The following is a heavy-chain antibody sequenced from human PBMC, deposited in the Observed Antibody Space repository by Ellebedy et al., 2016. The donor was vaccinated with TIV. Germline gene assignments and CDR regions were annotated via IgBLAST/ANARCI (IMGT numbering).Heavy chain of an antibody. J-gene: IGHJ3*02. V-gene: IGHV4-59*01. CDR2: IYYSWST. CDR1: GDSIKSYY. Sequence: MPSETLSLTCSISGDSIKSYYWGWIRQPPGKGLEWIGYIYYSWSTTYNPSLTSRVTISGDTSRNEVSLKLTSVTPADTAVYYCARDVGAFDIWGQGTMVSVSS. CDR3: ARDVGAFDI.